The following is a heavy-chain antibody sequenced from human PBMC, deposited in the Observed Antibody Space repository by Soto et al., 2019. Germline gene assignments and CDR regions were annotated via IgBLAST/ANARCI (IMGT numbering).Heavy chain of an antibody. CDR2: INHSGNT. CDR3: ARLEGLATISYYFDF. V-gene: IGHV4-34*01. CDR1: GGSFSGYY. J-gene: IGHJ4*02. Sequence: SETLSLTCAVYGGSFSGYYWSWIRQPPGKGLEWIGSINHSGNTNYNPSLKTRVTISLDKSKSQFSLKLNSVTAADSAVYFCARLEGLATISYYFDFWGQGALVTVSS. D-gene: IGHD3-9*01.